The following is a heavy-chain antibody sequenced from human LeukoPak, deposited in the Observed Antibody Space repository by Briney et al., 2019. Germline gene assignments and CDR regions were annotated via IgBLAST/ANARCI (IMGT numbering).Heavy chain of an antibody. CDR2: IYYSGST. CDR3: ARGANYGEDYFEY. J-gene: IGHJ4*02. V-gene: IGHV4-59*01. Sequence: SETLSLTCTVSGGSISSYYWNWIRQPPGKGLEWIGYIYYSGSTNYNPSLKSRVTISVDTSKNHFSLKVSSVTAADTAVYYCARGANYGEDYFEYWGQGTLVTVSS. CDR1: GGSISSYY. D-gene: IGHD1-7*01.